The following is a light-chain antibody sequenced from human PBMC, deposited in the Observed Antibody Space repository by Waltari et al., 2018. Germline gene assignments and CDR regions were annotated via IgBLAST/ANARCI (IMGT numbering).Light chain of an antibody. Sequence: QSALTQPASVSGSPGQSITISCTGTRSDIGAFNFVSCYQKHPGKAPKVMIYDVNNRPSGVSSRFSGSKSGNTASLTISGLQAEDEADYYCSSYTTGSTRYVFGSGTKVTVL. J-gene: IGLJ1*01. V-gene: IGLV2-14*03. CDR3: SSYTTGSTRYV. CDR2: DVN. CDR1: RSDIGAFNF.